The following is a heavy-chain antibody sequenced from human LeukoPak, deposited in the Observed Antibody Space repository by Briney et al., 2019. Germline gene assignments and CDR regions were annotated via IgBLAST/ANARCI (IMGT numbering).Heavy chain of an antibody. Sequence: PGGSLRLSCAASGFTFSDYYMSWIRQAPGKGLEWVSYISSSGSTIYYADSVKGRFTISRDNAKNSLYLQVNSLRAEDTAVYYCARGITIFGVVTHFDYWGQGTLVTVSS. CDR3: ARGITIFGVVTHFDY. D-gene: IGHD3-3*01. CDR1: GFTFSDYY. V-gene: IGHV3-11*01. J-gene: IGHJ4*02. CDR2: ISSSGSTI.